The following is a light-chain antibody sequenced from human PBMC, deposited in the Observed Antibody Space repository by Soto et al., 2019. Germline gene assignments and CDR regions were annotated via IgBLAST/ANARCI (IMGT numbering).Light chain of an antibody. V-gene: IGLV2-23*02. CDR2: EVS. CDR3: CSYAGSSTYV. CDR1: SSDVGSYNL. Sequence: LTQPASVSGSPGQSITISCPGTSSDVGSYNLVSWYQQHPGKAPKLMIYEVSKRPSGVSNRFSGSKSGNTASLTISGLQAEDEADYYCCSYAGSSTYVFGTGTKVTV. J-gene: IGLJ1*01.